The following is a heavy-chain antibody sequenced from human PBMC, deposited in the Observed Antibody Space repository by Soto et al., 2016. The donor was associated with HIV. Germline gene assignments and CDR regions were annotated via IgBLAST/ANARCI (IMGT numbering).Heavy chain of an antibody. CDR2: IYYSGDT. J-gene: IGHJ5*02. D-gene: IGHD3-10*01. Sequence: QVQLQESGPGLVKPSQTLSLTCSVSNGSITSGYYYWSWIRQHPGKGLEWIGYIYYSGDTYYNPSLKSRVSISVDTSKNQFSLKIRSVTAADTAIYYCARDPGGSGSLHPWFDPGAREPWSPSHQ. V-gene: IGHV4-31*03. CDR3: ARDPGGSGSLHPWFDP. CDR1: NGSITSGYYY.